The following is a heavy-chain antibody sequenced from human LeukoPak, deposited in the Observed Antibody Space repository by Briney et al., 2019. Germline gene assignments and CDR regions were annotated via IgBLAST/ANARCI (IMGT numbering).Heavy chain of an antibody. CDR3: ARVGDTAMAFYDY. D-gene: IGHD5-18*01. J-gene: IGHJ4*02. Sequence: SETLSLTCAVYGGSFSGYYWSWIRQPPGKGLEWIGEINHSGSTNYNPSLKSRVTISVDTSKNQFSLKLSSVTAPDTAVYYCARVGDTAMAFYDYWGQGTLVTVSS. V-gene: IGHV4-34*01. CDR1: GGSFSGYY. CDR2: INHSGST.